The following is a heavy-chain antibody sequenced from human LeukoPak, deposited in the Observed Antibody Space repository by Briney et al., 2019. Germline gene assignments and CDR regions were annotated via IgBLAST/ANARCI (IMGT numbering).Heavy chain of an antibody. CDR3: AREVKAVDFWSGYGAFDI. CDR1: GYTFTSYY. D-gene: IGHD3-3*01. CDR2: INPSGGST. Sequence: GASVSVSCTASGYTFTSYYMHWVRRAPGQGLEWMGIINPSGGSTSYAQKFQGRVTMTRDTSTSTVYMELSSLRSEDTAVYYCAREVKAVDFWSGYGAFDIWGQGTMVTVSS. V-gene: IGHV1-46*01. J-gene: IGHJ3*02.